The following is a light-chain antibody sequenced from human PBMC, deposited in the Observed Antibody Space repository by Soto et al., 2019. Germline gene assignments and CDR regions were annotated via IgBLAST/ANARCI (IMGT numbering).Light chain of an antibody. Sequence: DIQMTQSPSSLSASVGDRVTITCRASQTISSYLNWYQQKPGKAPKVLIYAASTLQSGVPSRFSGSGSGTDFTLTISSLQPEDFATYYYQQSYNAPRTFGQGTKVEIK. V-gene: IGKV1-39*01. CDR2: AAS. CDR1: QTISSY. CDR3: QQSYNAPRT. J-gene: IGKJ1*01.